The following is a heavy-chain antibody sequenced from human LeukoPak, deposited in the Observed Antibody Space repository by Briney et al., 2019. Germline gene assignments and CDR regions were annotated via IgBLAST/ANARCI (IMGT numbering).Heavy chain of an antibody. D-gene: IGHD6-13*01. J-gene: IGHJ4*02. CDR2: IYYSGST. CDR1: GGSISSSSYY. V-gene: IGHV4-39*01. Sequence: SETLSLTCTVSGGSISSSSYYWGWIRQPPGKGLEWIGSIYYSGSTYYNPSLKSRVTISVDTSKNQFSLKLSSVTAADTAVYYCARHVPPGIAAAGSLDYWVQGTLVTVSS. CDR3: ARHVPPGIAAAGSLDY.